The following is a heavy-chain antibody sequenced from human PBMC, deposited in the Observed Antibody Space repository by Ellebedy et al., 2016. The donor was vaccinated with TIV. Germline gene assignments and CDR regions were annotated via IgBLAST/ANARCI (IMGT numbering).Heavy chain of an antibody. Sequence: PGGSLRLSCAASGFTFDDYTMHWVRQAPGKGLGWVSLISWDGGSTYYADSVKGRFTISRDNSKNSLYLQMNSLRTEDTALYYCAKDLYYYDSSGYESGGYDWGQGTLVTVSS. CDR3: AKDLYYYDSSGYESGGYD. V-gene: IGHV3-43*01. J-gene: IGHJ4*02. D-gene: IGHD3-22*01. CDR2: ISWDGGST. CDR1: GFTFDDYT.